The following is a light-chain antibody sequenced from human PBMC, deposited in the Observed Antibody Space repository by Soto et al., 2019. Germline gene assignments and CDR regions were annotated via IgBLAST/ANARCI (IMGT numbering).Light chain of an antibody. CDR1: QSISSY. CDR2: AAS. CDR3: QQSYSTPPT. J-gene: IGKJ2*01. V-gene: IGKV1-39*01. Sequence: DIQMTQSPSSLSASVGDRVTITCRASQSISSYLNWYQQKPGKAPKLLIYAASSLQSGVPSRFSGSGSGTDFTLTIRSLQPEDFATYYCQQSYSTPPTFGQGTKLAIK.